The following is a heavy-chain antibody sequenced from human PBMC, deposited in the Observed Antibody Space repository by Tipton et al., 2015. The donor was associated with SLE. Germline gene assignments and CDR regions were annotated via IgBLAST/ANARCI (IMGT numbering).Heavy chain of an antibody. D-gene: IGHD3-9*01. CDR2: IKSKRDGETV. Sequence: SLRLSCAASGFTFKNAWMNWVRQAPGKGLEWVGRIKSKRDGETVDYGAPVKGRFSISRDDSKNTLSLQMNSLRAEDTAVYYCARGGYYDILTGENYYYMDVWGKGTTVTVSS. CDR3: ARGGYYDILTGENYYYMDV. V-gene: IGHV3-15*01. CDR1: GFTFKNAW. J-gene: IGHJ6*03.